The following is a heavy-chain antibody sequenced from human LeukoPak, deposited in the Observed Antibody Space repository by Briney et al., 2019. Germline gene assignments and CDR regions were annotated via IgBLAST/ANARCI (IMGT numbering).Heavy chain of an antibody. CDR3: AGWGAPTSEPGFDY. CDR2: MNPNSGNT. Sequence: ASVKVSCKASGYTFTSYDINWVRQATGQGLEWMGGMNPNSGNTGYAQKFQGRVTITRNTSISTAYMELSSLRSEDTAVYYCAGWGAPTSEPGFDYWGQGTLVTVSS. CDR1: GYTFTSYD. J-gene: IGHJ4*02. D-gene: IGHD1-26*01. V-gene: IGHV1-8*03.